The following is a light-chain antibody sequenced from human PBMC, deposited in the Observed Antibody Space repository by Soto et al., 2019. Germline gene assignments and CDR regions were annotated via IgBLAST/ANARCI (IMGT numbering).Light chain of an antibody. V-gene: IGKV3D-15*01. CDR3: LQDYNYPWT. CDR1: ESVSSN. Sequence: DIIMTQSPAPLSVSPGERATLSCLASESVSSNLAWYQQKPGQAPRLLIYDGSIRATGIPARFSDSGSGTDFTLTISSLQPEDVATYYCLQDYNYPWTLGQGTKVDIK. CDR2: DGS. J-gene: IGKJ1*01.